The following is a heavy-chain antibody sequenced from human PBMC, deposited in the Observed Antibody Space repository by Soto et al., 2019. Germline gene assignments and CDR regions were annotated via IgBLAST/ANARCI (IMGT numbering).Heavy chain of an antibody. J-gene: IGHJ4*02. CDR2: IYYSGST. V-gene: IGHV4-30-4*08. Sequence: SETLSLTCNVSGASISSYNYWGWFRQPPGKGLEWIGYIYYSGSTYYNPSLKSRVTISVDTSKNQFSLKLSSVTAADTAVYYCARVRVLAITGTAFDYWGQGTLVTVSS. CDR1: GASISSYNY. CDR3: ARVRVLAITGTAFDY. D-gene: IGHD1-7*01.